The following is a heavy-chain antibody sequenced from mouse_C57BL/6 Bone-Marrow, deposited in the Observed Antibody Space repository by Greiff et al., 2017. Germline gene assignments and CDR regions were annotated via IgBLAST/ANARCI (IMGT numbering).Heavy chain of an antibody. CDR3: ATNWGFDY. V-gene: IGHV1-4*01. D-gene: IGHD4-1*01. CDR1: GYTFTSYT. J-gene: IGHJ2*01. Sequence: QVQLQQSGAELARPGASVKMSCKASGYTFTSYTMHWVKQRPGQGLEWIGYINPSSGYPKYNQKFKDKAPLTADKSSSTAYMQLSSLTSEDSAVYYCATNWGFDYWGQGTTLTVSS. CDR2: INPSSGYP.